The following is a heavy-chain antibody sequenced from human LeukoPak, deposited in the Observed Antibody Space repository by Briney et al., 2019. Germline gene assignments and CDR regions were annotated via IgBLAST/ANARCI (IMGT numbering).Heavy chain of an antibody. V-gene: IGHV4-39*02. D-gene: IGHD3-22*01. CDR3: ARDSSGTYYYYYGMDV. J-gene: IGHJ6*02. Sequence: SETLSLTCTVSGGSISSSSYYWGWIRQPPGKGLEWIGSIYYSGSTYYNPSLKSRVTISVDTSKNQFPLKLSSVTAADTAVYYCARDSSGTYYYYYGMDVWGQGTTVTVSS. CDR1: GGSISSSSYY. CDR2: IYYSGST.